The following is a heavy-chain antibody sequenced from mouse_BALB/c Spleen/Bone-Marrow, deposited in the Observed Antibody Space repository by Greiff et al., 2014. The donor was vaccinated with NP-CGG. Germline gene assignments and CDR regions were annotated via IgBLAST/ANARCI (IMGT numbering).Heavy chain of an antibody. J-gene: IGHJ2*01. CDR2: INSNGGST. V-gene: IGHV5-6-3*01. CDR1: GFTFSNYG. CDR3: VRGNYGNYVDYFDF. Sequence: EVQVVESRGGLVQPGGSLKLSCAASGFTFSNYGMSWVRQTPDKRLELVATINSNGGSTYYPDSVKGRFTISRDTAKNTLYLQMSSLKSEETAMYYCVRGNYGNYVDYFDFWGQGTTLTVSS. D-gene: IGHD2-1*01.